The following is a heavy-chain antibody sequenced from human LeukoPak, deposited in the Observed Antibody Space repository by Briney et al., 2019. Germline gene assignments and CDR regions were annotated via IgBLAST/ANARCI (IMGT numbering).Heavy chain of an antibody. CDR3: AEGSPRSSGYDKTGAYDY. Sequence: SVKVSCKASGGTFSSYAISWVRQAPGQGLEWMGGIIPIFGTANYAQKFQGRVTITADESTSTAYMELSSLRSEDTAVYYCAEGSPRSSGYDKTGAYDYWGQGTLVTVSS. CDR1: GGTFSSYA. CDR2: IIPIFGTA. J-gene: IGHJ4*02. D-gene: IGHD5-12*01. V-gene: IGHV1-69*01.